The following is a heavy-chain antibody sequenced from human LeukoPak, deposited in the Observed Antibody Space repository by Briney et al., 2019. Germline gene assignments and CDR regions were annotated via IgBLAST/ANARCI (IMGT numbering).Heavy chain of an antibody. CDR2: INHSGST. CDR3: TRDDYGGAGTTYPVI. J-gene: IGHJ3*02. V-gene: IGHV4-34*01. CDR1: GGSFSGYY. D-gene: IGHD3-10*01. Sequence: SETLSLTCAVYGGSFSGYYWSWIRQPPGKGLEWIGEINHSGSTNYNPSLESRVTMSVDTSKNQFSLKLSSMTAADTAVYYCTRDDYGGAGTTYPVIWGQGTMVTVSS.